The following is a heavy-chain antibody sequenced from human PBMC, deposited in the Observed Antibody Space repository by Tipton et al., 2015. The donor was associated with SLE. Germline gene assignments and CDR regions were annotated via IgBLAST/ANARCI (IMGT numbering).Heavy chain of an antibody. D-gene: IGHD5-12*01. V-gene: IGHV4-39*07. CDR1: GGSISSSSYY. CDR3: ARDTRGLATIWGAFDI. J-gene: IGHJ3*02. Sequence: TLSLTCTVSGGSISSSSYYWGWIRQPPGKGLEWIGSIYYSGSTNYNPSLKSRVTISVDTSKNQFSLKLSSVTAADTAVYYCARDTRGLATIWGAFDIWGQGTMATVSS. CDR2: IYYSGST.